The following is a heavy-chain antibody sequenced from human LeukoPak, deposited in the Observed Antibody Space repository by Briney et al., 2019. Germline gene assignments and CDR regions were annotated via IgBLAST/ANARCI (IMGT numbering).Heavy chain of an antibody. Sequence: ASVKISCKASGYTFTRNYMHWVRQAPGQGLEWMGVIHPSGSSTNYAQKFQGRVTMTKDTSTSTVYIEVNSLRSEHTAVYYCARMDMDPAMVTNYLDHWGQGTLVTVSS. CDR3: ARMDMDPAMVTNYLDH. D-gene: IGHD5-18*01. CDR2: IHPSGSST. V-gene: IGHV1-46*01. J-gene: IGHJ4*02. CDR1: GYTFTRNY.